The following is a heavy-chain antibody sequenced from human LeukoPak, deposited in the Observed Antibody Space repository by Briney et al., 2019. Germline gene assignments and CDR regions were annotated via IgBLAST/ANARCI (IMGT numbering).Heavy chain of an antibody. CDR2: INPGGDNT. CDR3: ARIRDGYNDAYDI. CDR1: GYTFTRYY. J-gene: IGHJ3*02. D-gene: IGHD5-24*01. V-gene: IGHV1-46*01. Sequence: ASVKVSCKASGYTFTRYYMHWVRQAPGQGLEWMGLINPGGDNTDYAQNFQGRDTMTRDTSTSTVYMGLSSLRYEDTAVYYCARIRDGYNDAYDIWGQGTMVTVSS.